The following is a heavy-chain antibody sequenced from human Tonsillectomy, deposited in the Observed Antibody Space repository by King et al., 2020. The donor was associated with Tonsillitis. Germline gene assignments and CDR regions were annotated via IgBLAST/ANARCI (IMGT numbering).Heavy chain of an antibody. Sequence: HLQLQESGPGLVKPSETLSLTCTVSGGSISSSSYYWGWIRQPPGKGLEWIGSIYYSGSTYYNPSLKSRVTISVDTSKNQFSLKLSSVTAADTAVYYCAGGYFDWLSIDYWGQGTLVTVSS. CDR3: AGGYFDWLSIDY. CDR2: IYYSGST. V-gene: IGHV4-39*01. D-gene: IGHD3-9*01. CDR1: GGSISSSSYY. J-gene: IGHJ4*02.